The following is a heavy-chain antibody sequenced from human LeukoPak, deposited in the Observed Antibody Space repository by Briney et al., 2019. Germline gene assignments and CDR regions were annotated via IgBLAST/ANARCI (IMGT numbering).Heavy chain of an antibody. CDR2: RSSGGDT. D-gene: IGHD1-26*01. CDR3: AKDPVGLYYFDY. J-gene: IGHJ4*02. CDR1: GFTFTDYA. Sequence: GGSLRLSCAASGFTFTDYAVSWVRQAPGKGLEWFSARSSGGDTFYADSVKGRFTISRDNSRSTVFLQMNSLRAEDTAVYYCAKDPVGLYYFDYWGQGTLVTVSS. V-gene: IGHV3-23*01.